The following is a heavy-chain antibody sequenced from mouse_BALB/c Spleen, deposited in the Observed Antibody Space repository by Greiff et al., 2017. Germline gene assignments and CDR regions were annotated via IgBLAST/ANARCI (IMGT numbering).Heavy chain of an antibody. J-gene: IGHJ2*01. CDR3: TSYYYGTY. V-gene: IGHV1-69*02. D-gene: IGHD1-1*01. CDR1: GYTFTSYW. Sequence: VQLQQPGAELVRPGASVKLSCKASGYTFTSYWINWVKQRPGQGLEWIGNIYPSDSYTNYNQKFKDKATLTVDKSSSTAYMQLSSPTSEDSAVYYCTSYYYGTYWGQGTTLTVSS. CDR2: IYPSDSYT.